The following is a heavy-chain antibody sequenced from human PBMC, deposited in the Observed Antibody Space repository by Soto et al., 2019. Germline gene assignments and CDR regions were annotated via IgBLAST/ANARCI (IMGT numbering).Heavy chain of an antibody. Sequence: PSETLSLTCTVSGGSISSGVYYWSWIRQPPGKGLEWIGYIYYSGSTYYNPSLKSRVTISVDTSKNQFSLKLSSVTAADTAVYYCARGGACGGDCYSEDAFDIWGQGTMVTVSS. CDR3: ARGGACGGDCYSEDAFDI. CDR1: GGSISSGVYY. D-gene: IGHD2-21*02. CDR2: IYYSGST. V-gene: IGHV4-30-4*01. J-gene: IGHJ3*02.